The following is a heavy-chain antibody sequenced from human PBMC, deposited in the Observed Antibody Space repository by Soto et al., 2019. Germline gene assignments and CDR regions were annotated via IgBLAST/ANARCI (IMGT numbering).Heavy chain of an antibody. V-gene: IGHV6-1*01. CDR3: ARSGPGGYIDH. CDR2: TYYRSKWHS. CDR1: GDSVSSKNAA. D-gene: IGHD2-15*01. Sequence: SQTLSLTCDISGDSVSSKNAAWNWIRQSPSRGLEWLRRTYYRSKWHSGYAVSVRSRVSISPDTSKNRFSLQLNSVTPDDTAVYYCARSGPGGYIDHWGRGTLVTVSS. J-gene: IGHJ4*02.